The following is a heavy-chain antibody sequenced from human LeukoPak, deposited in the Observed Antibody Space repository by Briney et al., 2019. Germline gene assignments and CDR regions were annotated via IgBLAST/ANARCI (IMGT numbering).Heavy chain of an antibody. CDR3: ARGVRGNFPSNWFDP. CDR1: GYTFSSYD. CDR2: MNPENGDA. V-gene: IGHV1-8*01. D-gene: IGHD1-26*01. J-gene: IGHJ5*02. Sequence: ASVRVSCKASGYTFSSYDINWVRQATGQGLEWMGRMNPENGDAQYAQRFQGRVTMTRDTSISTAYMELSSLRSEDTALYYCARGVRGNFPSNWFDPWGKGTQVTVSS.